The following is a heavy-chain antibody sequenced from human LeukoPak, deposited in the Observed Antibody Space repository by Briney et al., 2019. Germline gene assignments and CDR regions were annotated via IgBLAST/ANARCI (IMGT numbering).Heavy chain of an antibody. V-gene: IGHV4-59*08. J-gene: IGHJ6*02. Sequence: SETLSLTCTVSGGSISSYYWSWIRQPPGKGLEWIGYIYYSGSTNYNPSLKSRVTISVDTSKNQFSLKLSSVTAADTAVYYCAALWGSRDGYNYGMDVWGQGTTVTVSS. CDR1: GGSISSYY. D-gene: IGHD5-24*01. CDR3: AALWGSRDGYNYGMDV. CDR2: IYYSGST.